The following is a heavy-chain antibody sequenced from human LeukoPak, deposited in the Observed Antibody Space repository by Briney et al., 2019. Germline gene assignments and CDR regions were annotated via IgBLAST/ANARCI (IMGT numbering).Heavy chain of an antibody. CDR1: GFPFSNYW. J-gene: IGHJ4*02. CDR3: AKASWVSSADAVL. CDR2: LRGNGDT. D-gene: IGHD3-16*01. Sequence: GGSLRLSCAASGFPFSNYWMSWVREAPARGLEWVSSLRGNGDTFYADSVKGRFTLSRDDSRNTVYLQLNDLRVEDTAVYYCAKASWVSSADAVLWGQGTVVTVSS. V-gene: IGHV3-23*01.